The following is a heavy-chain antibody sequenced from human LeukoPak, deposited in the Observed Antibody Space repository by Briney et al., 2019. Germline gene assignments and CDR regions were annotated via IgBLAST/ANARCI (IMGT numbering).Heavy chain of an antibody. CDR2: IWYDGSNK. V-gene: IGHV3-33*01. D-gene: IGHD6-13*01. CDR1: GFTFSSYG. CDR3: ARSGIAAAGTSSYKYYFDY. J-gene: IGHJ4*02. Sequence: GGSLRLSCAASGFTFSSYGMHWVRQAPGKGLEWVAVIWYDGSNKYYADSVKGRFTISRDNSKNTLYLQMNSLRAEDTAVYYCARSGIAAAGTSSYKYYFDYWGQGTLVTVSS.